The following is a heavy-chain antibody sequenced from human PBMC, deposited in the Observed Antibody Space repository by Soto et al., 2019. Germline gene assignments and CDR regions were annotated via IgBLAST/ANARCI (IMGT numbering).Heavy chain of an antibody. CDR2: IKQDGSET. D-gene: IGHD1-26*01. CDR1: GFTFRSYW. V-gene: IGHV3-7*04. J-gene: IGHJ4*02. CDR3: ARGWGSQWAPSGY. Sequence: EVQLVESGGGSVQPGGSLRLSCVASGFTFRSYWMTWVRQAPGKGLEWVANIKQDGSETYYVGSVKGRFTISRDNDRDSLYLQMSGLRDEDTAMYYCARGWGSQWAPSGYWGQGTLVTVSS.